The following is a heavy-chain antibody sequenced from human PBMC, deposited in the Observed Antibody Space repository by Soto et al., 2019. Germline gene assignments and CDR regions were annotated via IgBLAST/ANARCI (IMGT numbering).Heavy chain of an antibody. CDR2: ISAYNGNT. CDR3: ARTRGTNYYYYYGMDV. Sequence: HVQLVQSGAEVKKPGASVKVSCKASGYTFTSYGISWVRQAPGQGLEWMGWISAYNGNTNYAQKLQGRVTMTTDPSTSTGYIALRSLRSDDTAVYYCARTRGTNYYYYYGMDVCGQGTTVTVSS. V-gene: IGHV1-18*04. CDR1: GYTFTSYG. J-gene: IGHJ6*02.